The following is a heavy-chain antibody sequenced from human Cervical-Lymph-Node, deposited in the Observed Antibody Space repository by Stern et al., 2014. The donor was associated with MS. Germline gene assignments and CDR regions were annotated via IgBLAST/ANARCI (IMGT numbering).Heavy chain of an antibody. Sequence: DQLVESGPGLVKPSQTLSLTCTVSGGSISSGNYYWSWIRQPAGEGLEWIGRIYSSGSTQYNPPLKSRVTISADTSTNPSSLRLSSVTAADTAVYYCARGNYDVLTDNGGHGFDIWGQGTMVTVSS. CDR3: ARGNYDVLTDNGGHGFDI. CDR2: IYSSGST. CDR1: GGSISSGNYY. J-gene: IGHJ3*02. V-gene: IGHV4-61*02. D-gene: IGHD3-9*01.